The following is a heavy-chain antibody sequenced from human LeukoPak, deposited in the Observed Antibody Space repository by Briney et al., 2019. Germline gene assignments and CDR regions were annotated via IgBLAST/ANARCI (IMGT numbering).Heavy chain of an antibody. J-gene: IGHJ4*02. CDR2: ISGSGGST. CDR1: GFTFSSYA. CDR3: AREAVTRNYFDY. D-gene: IGHD4-17*01. V-gene: IGHV3-23*01. Sequence: GGSLRLSCAASGFTFSSYAMSWVRHAPGKGLEWVSAISGSGGSTYYADSVKGRVTISRDNSKTTLFLQMNSLRAEDTAVYYCAREAVTRNYFDYWGQGTLVTVSS.